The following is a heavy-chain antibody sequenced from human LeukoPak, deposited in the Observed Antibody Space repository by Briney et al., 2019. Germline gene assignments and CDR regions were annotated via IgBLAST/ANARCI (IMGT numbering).Heavy chain of an antibody. D-gene: IGHD3-3*01. CDR1: GFTFSSYS. Sequence: GGSLRLSCAASGFTFSSYSMNWVRQAPGKGLEWVSSISSSSSYIYYADSVKGRFTISRDNAKNSLYLQMNSLRAEDTAVYYCAKREWLSAGDWFDPWGQGTLVIVSS. CDR2: ISSSSSYI. V-gene: IGHV3-21*04. J-gene: IGHJ5*02. CDR3: AKREWLSAGDWFDP.